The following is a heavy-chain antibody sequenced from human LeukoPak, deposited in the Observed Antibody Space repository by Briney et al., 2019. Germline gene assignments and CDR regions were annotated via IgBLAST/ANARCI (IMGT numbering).Heavy chain of an antibody. CDR1: GGSISSSSYY. J-gene: IGHJ4*02. CDR3: ARRSSSWYTKIDS. D-gene: IGHD6-13*01. V-gene: IGHV4-39*01. CDR2: IYYSGST. Sequence: SETLSLTCTVSGGSISSSSYYWGWIRQPPGKGLEWIGNIYYSGSTYYNPSLKSRVTISEDTSKNQFSLKLSSVTAADTAVYYCARRSSSWYTKIDSWGQGTLVTVSS.